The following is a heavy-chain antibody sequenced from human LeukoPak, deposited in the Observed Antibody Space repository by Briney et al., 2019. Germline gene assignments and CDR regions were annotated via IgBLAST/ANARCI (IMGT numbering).Heavy chain of an antibody. CDR2: INPNSGGT. J-gene: IGHJ5*02. V-gene: IGHV1-2*06. D-gene: IGHD3-3*01. CDR1: GYTFTGYY. CDR3: ARDAISFDDFWSGYYFPTNRLDP. Sequence: GASVKVSCKASGYTFTGYYMHWVRQAPGQGLEWMGRINPNSGGTNYAQKFQGRVTMTRDTSISTAYMELSRLRSDDTAVYYCARDAISFDDFWSGYYFPTNRLDPWGQGTLVTVSS.